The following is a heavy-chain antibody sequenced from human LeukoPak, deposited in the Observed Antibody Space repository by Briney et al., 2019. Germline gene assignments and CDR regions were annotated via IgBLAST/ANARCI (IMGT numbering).Heavy chain of an antibody. Sequence: PGGSLRLSCAASGFTFSIYTMSWVRQAPGKGLEWVSAISDSGFGTYYADSVKGRFTISRDNSKNTLYLQMNSLRAEDTAIYYCAKGTYCDGGACPPGIYNYYCMDVWGKGTTVTVSS. CDR3: AKGTYCDGGACPPGIYNYYCMDV. D-gene: IGHD2-8*02. J-gene: IGHJ6*03. V-gene: IGHV3-23*01. CDR2: ISDSGFGT. CDR1: GFTFSIYT.